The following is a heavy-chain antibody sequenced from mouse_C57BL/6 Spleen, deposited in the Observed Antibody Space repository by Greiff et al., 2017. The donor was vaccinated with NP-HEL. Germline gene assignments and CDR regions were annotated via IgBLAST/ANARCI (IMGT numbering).Heavy chain of an antibody. Sequence: QVQLKQPGAELVRPGSSVKLSCKASGYTFTSYWMDWVKQRPGQGLEWIGNIYPSDSETHYNQKFKDKATLTVDKSSSTAYMQLSSLTSEDSAVYYCVYGSSYGYFDYWGQGTTLTVSS. D-gene: IGHD1-1*01. CDR3: VYGSSYGYFDY. CDR1: GYTFTSYW. J-gene: IGHJ2*01. CDR2: IYPSDSET. V-gene: IGHV1-61*01.